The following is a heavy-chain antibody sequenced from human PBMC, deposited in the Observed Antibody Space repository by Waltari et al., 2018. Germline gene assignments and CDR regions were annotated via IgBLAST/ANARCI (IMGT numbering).Heavy chain of an antibody. CDR3: ARHAYYDSSGYYRY. V-gene: IGHV5-51*07. CDR2: IYPGYYDT. Sequence: EVQLVQSGAEVKKPGESLKISCKGSGYSFTSYWNGWVHQMPGKGLEWMGIIYPGYYDTRYSPSFQGQVTISADKSISTAYLQWSSLKASDTAMYYCARHAYYDSSGYYRYWGLGTLVTVSS. CDR1: GYSFTSYW. J-gene: IGHJ4*02. D-gene: IGHD3-22*01.